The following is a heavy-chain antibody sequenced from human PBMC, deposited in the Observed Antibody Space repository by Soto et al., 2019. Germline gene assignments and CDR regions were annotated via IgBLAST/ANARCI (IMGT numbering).Heavy chain of an antibody. J-gene: IGHJ4*02. D-gene: IGHD6-6*01. CDR2: IRSKVYGSTT. Sequence: PGGSLGLACTASGFTFEAYSMSWFRQAPGKGLEWVGFIRSKVYGSTTEYAASVKGRFTISRDDSSSIAYLQMNSLETDDTAVYYCARRMTRAVRPPDYWGQGTLVTVSS. CDR3: ARRMTRAVRPPDY. V-gene: IGHV3-49*03. CDR1: GFTFEAYS.